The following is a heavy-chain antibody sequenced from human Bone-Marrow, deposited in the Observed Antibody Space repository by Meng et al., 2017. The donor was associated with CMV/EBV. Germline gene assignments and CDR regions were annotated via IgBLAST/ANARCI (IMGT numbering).Heavy chain of an antibody. Sequence: KVSFKGSGYSFTSYWIGWVRQMPGKGLEWMGIIYPGYSDTRYSPSVQGQVTISADKSISTAYLQWSSLKASDTAMYYCARVWGYCSSTSCSLVAVAGEFDYWGQGTLVTVSS. V-gene: IGHV5-51*01. CDR2: IYPGYSDT. J-gene: IGHJ4*02. CDR3: ARVWGYCSSTSCSLVAVAGEFDY. D-gene: IGHD2-2*01. CDR1: GYSFTSYW.